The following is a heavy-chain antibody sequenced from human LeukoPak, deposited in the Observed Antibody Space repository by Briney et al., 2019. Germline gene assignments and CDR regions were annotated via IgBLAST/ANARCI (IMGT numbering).Heavy chain of an antibody. J-gene: IGHJ4*02. CDR1: GFTFSNYG. CDR3: AKAFGDSSTLDY. D-gene: IGHD6-13*01. V-gene: IGHV3-30*18. CDR2: ISYDGSNK. Sequence: GGSLRLSCAASGFTFSNYGMHWVRQAPGKGLEWVAVISYDGSNKYYADSVKGRFTISRDNSKNTLYLQMNSLRAEDTAVYYCAKAFGDSSTLDYWGQGTLVTVSS.